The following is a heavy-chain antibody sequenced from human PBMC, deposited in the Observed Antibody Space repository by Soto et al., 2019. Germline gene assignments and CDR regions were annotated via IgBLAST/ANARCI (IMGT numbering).Heavy chain of an antibody. J-gene: IGHJ4*02. CDR2: IIPIFGTG. D-gene: IGHD1-26*01. V-gene: IGHV1-69*01. CDR3: ARSRVGNYYFDY. Sequence: KXXXGTXSXHAISXXRLAPGQGLACMGGIIPIFGTGTYAXKFQGRVXIXXXXXXXXXNMELSSLRSEDTAVYYCARSRVGNYYFDYWGQXTLVTVSS. CDR1: XGTXSXHA.